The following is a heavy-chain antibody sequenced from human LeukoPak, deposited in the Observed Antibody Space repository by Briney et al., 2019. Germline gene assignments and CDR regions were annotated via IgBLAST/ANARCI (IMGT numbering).Heavy chain of an antibody. V-gene: IGHV4-31*03. J-gene: IGHJ6*03. CDR3: ARSGVDTASYYYYYMDV. Sequence: TLSLTCTVSGGSISSGGYYWSWIRQHPGKGLEWIGYIYYSGRTYYNPSLKSRVTISVDTSKNQFSLKLSSVTAADTAVYYCARSGVDTASYYYYYMDVWGKGTTVTVSS. CDR1: GGSISSGGYY. D-gene: IGHD5-18*01. CDR2: IYYSGRT.